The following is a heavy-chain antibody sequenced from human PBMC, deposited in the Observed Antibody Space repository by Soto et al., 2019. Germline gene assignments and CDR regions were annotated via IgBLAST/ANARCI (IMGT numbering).Heavy chain of an antibody. D-gene: IGHD1-26*01. Sequence: GGSLRLSCAASGFTISIYALSWVRQAPWKGLEWGSSIGGGGDDTNYADSVRGRVIISRDNSHNTLSLQMNGLRAEDTAVYSGAKYRMNHNSVWDLLDIWGKGTLVPVSS. V-gene: IGHV3-23*01. J-gene: IGHJ3*02. CDR1: GFTISIYA. CDR2: IGGGGDDT. CDR3: AKYRMNHNSVWDLLDI.